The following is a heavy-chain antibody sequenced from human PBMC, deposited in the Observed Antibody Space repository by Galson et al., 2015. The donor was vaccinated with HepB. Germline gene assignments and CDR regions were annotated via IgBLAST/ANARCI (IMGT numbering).Heavy chain of an antibody. CDR1: GDTLNSYA. CDR3: ASNRAFNFAYLAY. D-gene: IGHD1-1*01. CDR2: IIPFLDTG. J-gene: IGHJ4*02. Sequence: SVKVSCKASGDTLNSYAVAWVRQAPGQGLEWMGGIIPFLDTGKNAQKFQGRLTVTADKSTSTVYMELSSLRSDDTAVYFCASNRAFNFAYLAYWGQGTLVTVSS. V-gene: IGHV1-69*06.